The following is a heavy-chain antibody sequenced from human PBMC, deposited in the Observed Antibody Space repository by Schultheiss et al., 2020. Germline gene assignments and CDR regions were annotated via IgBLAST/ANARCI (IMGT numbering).Heavy chain of an antibody. CDR2: ISYDGSNK. V-gene: IGHV3-30*03. D-gene: IGHD2-15*01. Sequence: GGSLRLSCAASGFAFSSYGMHWVRQAPGKGLEWVAVISYDGSNKYYADSVKGRFTISRDNSKNTLYLQMNSLKTEDTAVYYCTTDGLLHEDGNWFDPWGQGTLVTVSS. J-gene: IGHJ5*02. CDR1: GFAFSSYG. CDR3: TTDGLLHEDGNWFDP.